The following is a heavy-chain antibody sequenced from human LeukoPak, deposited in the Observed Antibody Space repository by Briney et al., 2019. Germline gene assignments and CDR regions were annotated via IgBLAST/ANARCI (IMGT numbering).Heavy chain of an antibody. CDR3: ARAPFYGSGSFPDY. V-gene: IGHV3-72*01. D-gene: IGHD3-10*01. J-gene: IGHJ4*02. CDR2: VRKRASSYTT. Sequence: GGSLRLSCAASGFTFSDHYMDWVRQAPGKGLEWVGRVRKRASSYTTEYAASVKGRFTISRDDSKNSLYLQMSSLKTEDTAVYYCARAPFYGSGSFPDYWGQGTLVTVSS. CDR1: GFTFSDHY.